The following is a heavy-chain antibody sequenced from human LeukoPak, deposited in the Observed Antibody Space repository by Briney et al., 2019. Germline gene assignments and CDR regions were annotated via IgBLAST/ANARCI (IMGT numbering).Heavy chain of an antibody. V-gene: IGHV6-1*01. Sequence: SQTLSLTCAISGDSVSSKSAAWNWMRQSPSRGLEWLGRTYYRSKWYSDYAVSVKSRITINPDTSKNQFSLQLNSVTPEDTAVYYCAKGPGQLDYWGQGTLVTVSS. CDR3: AKGPGQLDY. CDR2: TYYRSKWYS. CDR1: GDSVSSKSAA. J-gene: IGHJ4*02. D-gene: IGHD6-13*01.